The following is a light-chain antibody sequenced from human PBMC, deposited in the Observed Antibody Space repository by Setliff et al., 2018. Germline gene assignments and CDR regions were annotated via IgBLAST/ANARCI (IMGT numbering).Light chain of an antibody. CDR2: DVS. CDR3: SSYKNTNKNV. V-gene: IGLV2-14*03. CDR1: SSDVGNYIY. J-gene: IGLJ1*01. Sequence: QSALTQPASVSGSPGQTITISCTGTSSDVGNYIYVSWYQQHPGRAPKLMIYDVSTRPSGISYRFSGSKSGNTASLTISGLQAEDEADYFCSSYKNTNKNVFGTGTKVTVL.